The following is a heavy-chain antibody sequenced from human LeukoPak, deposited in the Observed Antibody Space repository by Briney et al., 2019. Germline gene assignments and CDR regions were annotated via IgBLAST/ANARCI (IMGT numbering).Heavy chain of an antibody. CDR3: ARDLRSYLAGYFDY. J-gene: IGHJ4*02. CDR1: GFTFSSYS. CDR2: ISSSSSYI. Sequence: KTGGSLRFSCAASGFTFSSYSMNWVRQAPGKGLEWVSSISSSSSYIYYADSVKGRFTISRDNAKNSLYLQMNSLRAEDTAVYYCARDLRSYLAGYFDYWGQGTLVTVSS. D-gene: IGHD1-26*01. V-gene: IGHV3-21*01.